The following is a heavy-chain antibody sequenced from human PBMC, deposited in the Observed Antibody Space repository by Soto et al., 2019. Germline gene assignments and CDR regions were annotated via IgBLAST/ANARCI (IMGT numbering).Heavy chain of an antibody. CDR3: ARVVSSGWYDASDI. CDR1: GFTFSSYD. V-gene: IGHV3-13*01. J-gene: IGHJ3*02. Sequence: EVQLVESGGGLVQPGGSLRLSCAASGFTFSSYDMHWVRQATGKGLEWVSAIGTAGDTYYPGSVKGRFTISRENAKNSLYLQMNSLRAEDTAVYYCARVVSSGWYDASDIWGQGTMVTVSS. CDR2: IGTAGDT. D-gene: IGHD6-19*01.